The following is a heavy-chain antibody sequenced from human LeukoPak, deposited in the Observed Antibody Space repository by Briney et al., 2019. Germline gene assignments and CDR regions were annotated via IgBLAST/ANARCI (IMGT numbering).Heavy chain of an antibody. CDR3: AIQAYYSESGSWPGFDY. J-gene: IGHJ4*02. V-gene: IGHV4-4*09. Sequence: PSETLSLTCTVSGGSISSYYWSWIRQPPAKGLEWIVYIYTRWNTNDNPSLKSRVTMSVDSSKTQLSLKLSCVTAADTAVYYCAIQAYYSESGSWPGFDYWGQGTLVPVSS. CDR1: GGSISSYY. CDR2: IYTRWNT. D-gene: IGHD3-10*01.